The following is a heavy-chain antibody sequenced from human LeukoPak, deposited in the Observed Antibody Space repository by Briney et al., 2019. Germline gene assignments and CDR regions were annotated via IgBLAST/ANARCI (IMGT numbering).Heavy chain of an antibody. J-gene: IGHJ4*02. CDR2: IYYSGST. CDR1: GGPINNYY. Sequence: PSETLSLTCIVSGGPINNYYWSWIRQPPGKGLEWIGYIYYSGSTNYNPSLKSRVTISVDTSKNQFSLNLTSVTPADTAVYYCARSGSYSGICDYWGQGTLVTVSS. CDR3: ARSGSYSGICDY. V-gene: IGHV4-59*01. D-gene: IGHD1-26*01.